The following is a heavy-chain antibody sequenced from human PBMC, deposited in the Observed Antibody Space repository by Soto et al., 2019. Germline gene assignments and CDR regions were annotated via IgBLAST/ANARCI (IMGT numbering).Heavy chain of an antibody. CDR1: GGSISSSRSY. J-gene: IGHJ4*02. D-gene: IGHD1-26*01. V-gene: IGHV4-39*01. Sequence: SETLSLTCTVSGGSISSSRSYWGWIRQPPGKGLECIGSSYYSGSTYYSPSLKSRVTISVDTSKNQFSLKLSSVTAADTAVYYCARRGLVGATTFDYWGQGTLVTVSS. CDR2: SYYSGST. CDR3: ARRGLVGATTFDY.